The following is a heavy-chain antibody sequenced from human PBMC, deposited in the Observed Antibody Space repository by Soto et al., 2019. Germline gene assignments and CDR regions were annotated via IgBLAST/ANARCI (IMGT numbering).Heavy chain of an antibody. CDR1: GGSFTGYY. CDR2: INHSGST. V-gene: IGHV4-34*01. Sequence: QVQLQQWGAGLLKPSETLSLTCAVYGGSFTGYYWSWLRQPPGKGPEWIGEINHSGSTKYNPSLENRVTISVDTSKNQFSLKLNYVSAADTAVYSCARTGGMDLWSQGATVTVSS. J-gene: IGHJ6*02. CDR3: ARTGGMDL.